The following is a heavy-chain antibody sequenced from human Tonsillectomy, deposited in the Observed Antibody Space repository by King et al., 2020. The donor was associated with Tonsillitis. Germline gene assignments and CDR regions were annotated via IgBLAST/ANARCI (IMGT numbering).Heavy chain of an antibody. CDR2: IDPNAGNT. CDR1: GYTFTTYY. D-gene: IGHD4-17*01. Sequence: QLVQSGAEVKKPGASVNLSCRASGYTFTTYYIHWVRQAPGQGLEWMGIIDPNAGNTVYAQKFQGRVTMTRDPSTNTVYMELSRLTSEDTAVYYCSRDLGTATRDHWGQGTQVTVSS. V-gene: IGHV1-46*01. J-gene: IGHJ4*02. CDR3: SRDLGTATRDH.